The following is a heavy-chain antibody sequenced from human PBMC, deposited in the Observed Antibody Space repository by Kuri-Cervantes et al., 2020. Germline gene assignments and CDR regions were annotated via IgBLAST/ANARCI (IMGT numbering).Heavy chain of an antibody. D-gene: IGHD3-22*01. J-gene: IGHJ3*02. CDR1: GGSISSYY. Sequence: SETLSLTCTVSGGSISSYYWSWIRQPPGKGLEWIGEINHSGSTNYNPSLKSRVTISVDTSKNQFSLKMSSVTAADTAVYYCARDLDYDSSSSDAFDIWGKGTMVTVSS. CDR2: INHSGST. V-gene: IGHV4-59*01. CDR3: ARDLDYDSSSSDAFDI.